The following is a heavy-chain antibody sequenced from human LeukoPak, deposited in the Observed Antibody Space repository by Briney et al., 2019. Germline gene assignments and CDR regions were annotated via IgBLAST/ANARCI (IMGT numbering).Heavy chain of an antibody. J-gene: IGHJ4*02. V-gene: IGHV1-18*01. CDR2: ISAYNGNT. CDR3: ARDGAHCSSTFCYFYL. CDR1: GYTFTSYG. D-gene: IGHD2-2*01. Sequence: GASVKVSCKASGYTFTSYGISWVRQAPGQGLEWMGWISAYNGNTNYAQKLQGRVTMTTDTSTSTAYMELRSLRSDDTAVYYCARDGAHCSSTFCYFYLWGQGTLVTVSS.